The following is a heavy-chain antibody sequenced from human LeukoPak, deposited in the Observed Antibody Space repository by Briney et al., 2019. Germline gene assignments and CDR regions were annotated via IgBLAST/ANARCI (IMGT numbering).Heavy chain of an antibody. CDR3: ARDFYNLQLSDY. V-gene: IGHV3-33*01. Sequence: GGSLRLSCAASGFTFSSYGMHWVRQAPGKGLEWVAVIWYDGSNKYYADSVKGRFTISRDNSKNTLYLQMNSLRAEDTAVYYCARDFYNLQLSDYWGQGTLVTVSS. CDR1: GFTFSSYG. J-gene: IGHJ4*02. D-gene: IGHD1-1*01. CDR2: IWYDGSNK.